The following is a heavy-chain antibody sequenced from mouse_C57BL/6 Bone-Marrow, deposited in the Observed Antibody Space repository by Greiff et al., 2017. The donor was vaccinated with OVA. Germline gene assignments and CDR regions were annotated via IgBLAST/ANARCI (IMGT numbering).Heavy chain of an antibody. Sequence: QVQLQQPGAELVRPGSSVKLSCKASGYTFTSYWMHWVKQRPIQGLEWIGNIDPSDSETHYNQKFKDKATLTVDKSSSTAYMQLSSLTSEDAAVDYCARKTGTLDYWGQGTTLTVSS. V-gene: IGHV1-52*01. D-gene: IGHD4-1*01. J-gene: IGHJ2*01. CDR3: ARKTGTLDY. CDR2: IDPSDSET. CDR1: GYTFTSYW.